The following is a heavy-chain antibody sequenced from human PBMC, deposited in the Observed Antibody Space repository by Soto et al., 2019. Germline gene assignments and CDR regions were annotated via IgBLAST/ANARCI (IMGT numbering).Heavy chain of an antibody. V-gene: IGHV1-69*01. CDR3: ARVSTVTDTNWFDP. CDR2: IIPIFGTA. CDR1: GGTFSSYA. D-gene: IGHD4-17*01. J-gene: IGHJ5*02. Sequence: QVQLVQSGSEVKKPGSSVKVSCKSSGGTFSSYAISWVRQAPGQGLEWMGGIIPIFGTANYAQTFQGRVTITADDSTRTAYMELSSLRSEDTAVYYCARVSTVTDTNWFDPWGQGTLVTVSS.